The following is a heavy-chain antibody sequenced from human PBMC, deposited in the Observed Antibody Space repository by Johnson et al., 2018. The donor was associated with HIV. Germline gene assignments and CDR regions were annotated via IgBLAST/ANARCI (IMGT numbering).Heavy chain of an antibody. CDR3: AREGFIPVVLRGGAFDI. J-gene: IGHJ3*02. CDR2: ISVSGGST. CDR1: GFTFSSYA. D-gene: IGHD2-2*01. V-gene: IGHV3-23*04. Sequence: VQLVESGGGLVQPGGSLRLSCAASGFTFSSYAMSWVRQAPGKGLEWVSTISVSGGSTYYADSVKGRFTISRDNSKNTLYLQMNSLRAEDTAVYYCAREGFIPVVLRGGAFDIWGQGTMVTVSS.